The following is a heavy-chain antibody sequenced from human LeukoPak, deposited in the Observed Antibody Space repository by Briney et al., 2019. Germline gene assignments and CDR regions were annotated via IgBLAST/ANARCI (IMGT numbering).Heavy chain of an antibody. V-gene: IGHV1-18*04. J-gene: IGHJ5*02. Sequence: ASVKVSCKASGYTFSGFHVHWVRQAPGQGLEWMGWISAYNGNTNYAQKLQGRVTMTTDTSTSTAYMELRSLRSDDTAVYYCAREVMGATFANWFDPWGQGTLVTVSS. CDR1: GYTFSGFH. D-gene: IGHD1-26*01. CDR3: AREVMGATFANWFDP. CDR2: ISAYNGNT.